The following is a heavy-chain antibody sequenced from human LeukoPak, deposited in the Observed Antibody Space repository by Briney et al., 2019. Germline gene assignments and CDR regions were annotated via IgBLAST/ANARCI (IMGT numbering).Heavy chain of an antibody. CDR2: ISSSSSTI. J-gene: IGHJ3*02. CDR1: GFTFSSYS. Sequence: GGSLRLTCAASGFTFSSYSMNWVRQAPGKGLEWVSYISSSSSTIYYADSVKGRFTISRDNAKNSLYLQMNSLRAEDTAVYYCASRYCSSTSCYWDAFDIWGQGTMVTVSS. CDR3: ASRYCSSTSCYWDAFDI. D-gene: IGHD2-2*01. V-gene: IGHV3-48*01.